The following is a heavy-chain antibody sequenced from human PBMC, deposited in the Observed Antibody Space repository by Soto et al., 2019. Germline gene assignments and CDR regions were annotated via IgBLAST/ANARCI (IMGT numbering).Heavy chain of an antibody. CDR3: AKDRNRVDFWSGYYPFDP. V-gene: IGHV3-23*01. CDR1: GFTFSSYA. Sequence: GGSLRLSCAASGFTFSSYAMSWVRQAPGKGLEWVSAISGSGGSTYYADSVKGRFTISRDNSKNTLYLQMNSLRAEDTAVYYCAKDRNRVDFWSGYYPFDPWGQGTLVTVSS. D-gene: IGHD3-3*01. J-gene: IGHJ5*02. CDR2: ISGSGGST.